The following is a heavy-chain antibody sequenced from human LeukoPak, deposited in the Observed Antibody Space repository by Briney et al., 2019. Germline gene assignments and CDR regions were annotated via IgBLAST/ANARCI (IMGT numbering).Heavy chain of an antibody. J-gene: IGHJ4*02. CDR1: GFTFSSYG. D-gene: IGHD4-17*01. V-gene: IGHV3-30*03. Sequence: GRSLRLSCAASGFTFSSYGMHWVRQAPGKGLEWVAVISYDGSSKYYADSVKGRFTISRDNSKNTLYLQMNSLRPEDTAVYYCARDFTNYGIVRGNYWGQGTPVTVSS. CDR3: ARDFTNYGIVRGNY. CDR2: ISYDGSSK.